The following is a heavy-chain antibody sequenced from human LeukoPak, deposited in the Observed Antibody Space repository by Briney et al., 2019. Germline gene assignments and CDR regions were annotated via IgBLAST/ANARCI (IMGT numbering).Heavy chain of an antibody. V-gene: IGHV4-59*01. J-gene: IGHJ6*03. CDR3: ASIRNTEYRAARPDYYYMDV. Sequence: PSETLSLTCTVSGGSISSYYWSWVRQPPGKGLEWIGYIYYSGSTNYNPSLKSRVTISVDTSKNQFSLKLSSVTAADTAVYYCASIRNTEYRAARPDYYYMDVWGKGTTVTVSS. D-gene: IGHD6-6*01. CDR1: GGSISSYY. CDR2: IYYSGST.